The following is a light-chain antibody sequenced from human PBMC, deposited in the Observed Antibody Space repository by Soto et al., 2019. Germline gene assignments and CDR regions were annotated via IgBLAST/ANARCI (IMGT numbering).Light chain of an antibody. CDR1: QSISRW. J-gene: IGKJ1*01. CDR2: DAS. Sequence: DIQLTQSPSTLSASVGDRVTITCRARQSISRWLAWYQQKPGKAPKLLIYDASILESGVPSRFSSSGSGTEFTLTISSLQPDDFATYYCQQYNSYRTFGQGTKV. V-gene: IGKV1-5*01. CDR3: QQYNSYRT.